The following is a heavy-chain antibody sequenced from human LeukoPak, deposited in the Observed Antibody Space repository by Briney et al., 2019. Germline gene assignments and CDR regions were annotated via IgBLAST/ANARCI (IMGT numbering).Heavy chain of an antibody. CDR3: ARGVEPLAANTLAY. CDR2: LYSCGNT. V-gene: IGHV3-53*01. CDR1: GFTVITND. D-gene: IGHD1-14*01. Sequence: PGGSLRLSSAASGFTVITNDMTWVRQAPGKGLEWVSVLYSCGNTKYADSVQGRFTISRDNSKNTLNLEMNSLSPDDTAVYYCARGVEPLAANTLAYWGQGTPVTVSS. J-gene: IGHJ4*02.